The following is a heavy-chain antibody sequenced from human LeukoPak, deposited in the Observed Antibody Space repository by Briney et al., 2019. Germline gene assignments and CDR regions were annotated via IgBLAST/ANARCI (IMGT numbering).Heavy chain of an antibody. Sequence: GGSLRLSCAASGFTFSTYAMNWVRQAPGKGLQWISIISGRDATTSYADSVKGRFTISRDNSKNTLYLQMNSLRADDTAVYYCVQDLTASVRGADYGMDVWGQGTTVTVSS. CDR2: ISGRDATT. CDR1: GFTFSTYA. D-gene: IGHD3-10*02. CDR3: VQDLTASVRGADYGMDV. V-gene: IGHV3-23*01. J-gene: IGHJ6*02.